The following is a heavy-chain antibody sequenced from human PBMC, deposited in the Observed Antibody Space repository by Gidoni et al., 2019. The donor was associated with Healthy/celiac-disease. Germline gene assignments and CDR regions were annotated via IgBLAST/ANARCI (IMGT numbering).Heavy chain of an antibody. J-gene: IGHJ5*02. CDR1: GRTFRSYA. V-gene: IGHV1-69*01. CDR3: ARDLGEQQLVLGWFDP. D-gene: IGHD6-13*01. Sequence: QVQLVQSGAEVMKPGSSVKVSCKASGRTFRSYAISWVRQAPGQGLEWMGGIIPIFGTANYAQKFQGRVTITADESTSTAYMELSSLRSEDTAVYYCARDLGEQQLVLGWFDPWGQGTLVTVSS. CDR2: IIPIFGTA.